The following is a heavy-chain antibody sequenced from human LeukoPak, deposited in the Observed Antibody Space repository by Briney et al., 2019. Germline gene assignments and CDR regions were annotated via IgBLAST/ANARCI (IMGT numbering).Heavy chain of an antibody. CDR2: IRSKTDGGTI. CDR3: ATGPERHIAIIDY. Sequence: GGSLRLSCAASGLTLSNAWMSWVRQPPGKGLEWVGRIRSKTDGGTIESAAPMIGRFTISRDDSRNTVYLQLNSLTTEDTAVYYCATGPERHIAIIDYWGQGTLVTVSS. V-gene: IGHV3-15*01. J-gene: IGHJ4*02. CDR1: GLTLSNAW. D-gene: IGHD1-14*01.